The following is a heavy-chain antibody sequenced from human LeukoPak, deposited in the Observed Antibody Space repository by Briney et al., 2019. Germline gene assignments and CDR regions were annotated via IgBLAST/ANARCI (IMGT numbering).Heavy chain of an antibody. CDR2: ISGSGGST. Sequence: GGSLRLSCAASGFTFSSYAMSWVRQAPGKGLEWVSAISGSGGSTYYADSVKGRFTISRDNSKNTLYLQMNSLRAEDTAVYYCAKRLYYYDSSGYPRWGGFDYWGQGTLVTVSS. CDR1: GFTFSSYA. V-gene: IGHV3-23*01. J-gene: IGHJ4*02. CDR3: AKRLYYYDSSGYPRWGGFDY. D-gene: IGHD3-22*01.